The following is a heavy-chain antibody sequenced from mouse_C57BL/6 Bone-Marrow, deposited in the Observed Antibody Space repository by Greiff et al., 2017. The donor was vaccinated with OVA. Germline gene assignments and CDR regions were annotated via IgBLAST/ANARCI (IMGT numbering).Heavy chain of an antibody. V-gene: IGHV1-81*01. D-gene: IGHD1-1*01. CDR1: GYTFTSYG. J-gene: IGHJ3*01. CDR3: ARRDYYGSLAY. CDR2: IYPRSGNT. Sequence: QVQLKQSGAELARPGASVKLSCKASGYTFTSYGISWVKQRTGQGLEWIGEIYPRSGNTYFNEKFKGKATLTADKSSSTAYMELRSLTSEDSAVYFCARRDYYGSLAYWGQGTLVTVSA.